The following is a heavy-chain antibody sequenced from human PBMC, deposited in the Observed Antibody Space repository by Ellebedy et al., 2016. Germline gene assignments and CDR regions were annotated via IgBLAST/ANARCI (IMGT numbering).Heavy chain of an antibody. CDR2: ISPYNGDT. V-gene: IGHV1-18*04. D-gene: IGHD6-19*01. Sequence: ASVKVSCKGSGYSFTSYWISWVRQAPGQGLEWMGWISPYNGDTNYAQNLQGRVTMTTETSTTTAYMELTSLRSDDTAMYYCVRDGLQYNSGSLYWGQGTLVNVSS. J-gene: IGHJ4*02. CDR1: GYSFTSYW. CDR3: VRDGLQYNSGSLY.